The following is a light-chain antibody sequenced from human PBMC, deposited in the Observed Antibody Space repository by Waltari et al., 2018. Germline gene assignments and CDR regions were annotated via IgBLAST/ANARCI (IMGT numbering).Light chain of an antibody. J-gene: IGLJ1*01. CDR1: SSDIGKYHS. V-gene: IGLV2-23*02. CDR2: EVT. Sequence: QSALTQPASVSGSPGQSITISCTGTSSDIGKYHSVSWYQHLPGKVPKVMISEVTKRPSVVSNLFSGSKSGNTASLTISGLQADDEAEYYCCSDAGSGTYVFGTGTKLTV. CDR3: CSDAGSGTYV.